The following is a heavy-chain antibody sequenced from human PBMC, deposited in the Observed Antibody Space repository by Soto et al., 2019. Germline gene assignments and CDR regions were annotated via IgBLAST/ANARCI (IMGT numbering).Heavy chain of an antibody. CDR2: INPSGGST. CDR3: ARALRLRLNWFDP. D-gene: IGHD4-17*01. J-gene: IGHJ5*02. CDR1: GYTFTSYY. V-gene: IGHV1-46*01. Sequence: QVQLVQSGAEVKKPGASVKVSCKASGYTFTSYYMHWVRQSPGQGLEWMGIINPSGGSTSYAQKFQGRVTMTRDTSTSTVYMELSSLRAEDTAVYYWARALRLRLNWFDPGGPGALVTVSA.